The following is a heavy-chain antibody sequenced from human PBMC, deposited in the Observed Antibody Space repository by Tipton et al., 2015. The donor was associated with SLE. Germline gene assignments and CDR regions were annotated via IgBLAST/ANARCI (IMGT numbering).Heavy chain of an antibody. CDR2: IYYSGTT. Sequence: LRLSRTVSGGSISSHSWSWIRQPPGKGLEWIGYIYYSGTTNYNPSLKSRVTISVDTSKNQFSLKLSSVTAADTAVYYCARDDPTGDAFDIWGQGTMVTVSS. V-gene: IGHV4-59*11. CDR1: GGSISSHS. D-gene: IGHD4-17*01. J-gene: IGHJ3*02. CDR3: ARDDPTGDAFDI.